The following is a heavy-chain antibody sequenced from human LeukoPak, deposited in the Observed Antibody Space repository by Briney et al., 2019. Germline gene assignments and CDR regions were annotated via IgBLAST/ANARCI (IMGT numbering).Heavy chain of an antibody. CDR2: IYYSGST. J-gene: IGHJ5*02. CDR1: GGSISSYY. CDR3: AGVSGDYDFWSGYYQGNWFDP. D-gene: IGHD3-3*01. V-gene: IGHV4-59*01. Sequence: PSETLSLTCTVSGGSISSYYWSWIRQPPGKGLEWIGYIYYSGSTNYNPSLKSRVTISVDTSKNQFSLKLSSVTAADTAVYYCAGVSGDYDFWSGYYQGNWFDPWGQGTLVTVSS.